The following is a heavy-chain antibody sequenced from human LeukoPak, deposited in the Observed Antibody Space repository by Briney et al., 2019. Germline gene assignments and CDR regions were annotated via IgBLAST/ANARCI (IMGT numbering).Heavy chain of an antibody. J-gene: IGHJ4*02. Sequence: SVKVSCKASGYTFTGYYLHWVRQAPGQGLEWMGGIIPIFGTANYAQKFQGRVTITADESTSTAYMEVSSLRSEDTAVYYCARAYSGYDFFDYWGQGILVTVSS. CDR3: ARAYSGYDFFDY. CDR1: GYTFTGYY. CDR2: IIPIFGTA. V-gene: IGHV1-69*13. D-gene: IGHD5-12*01.